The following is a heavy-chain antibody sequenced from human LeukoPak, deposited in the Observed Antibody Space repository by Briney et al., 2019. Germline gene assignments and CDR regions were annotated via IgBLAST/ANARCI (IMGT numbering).Heavy chain of an antibody. CDR3: ARDPKWPGEH. D-gene: IGHD3-16*01. CDR1: GFTVSSNY. CDR2: ISSSSSYI. J-gene: IGHJ1*01. V-gene: IGHV3-21*01. Sequence: GGSLRLSCAASGFTVSSNYMSWVRQAPGKGLEWVSSISSSSSYIYYADSVKGRFTISRDNAKNSLYLQMNSLRAEDTAVYYCARDPKWPGEHWGQGTLVTVSS.